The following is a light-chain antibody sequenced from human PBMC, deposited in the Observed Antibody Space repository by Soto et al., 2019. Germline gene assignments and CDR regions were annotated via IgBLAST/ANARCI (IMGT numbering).Light chain of an antibody. CDR3: QTWGFGILV. Sequence: QSVLTQSPSASASLGASVKLTCTLSSGHSNYAIAWHQQQSEKGPRYLMKLNSDGSHSKGDGIPDRFSGSSSGAERYLTISSLQSEDEADYYCQTWGFGILVFGGGTKLTVL. V-gene: IGLV4-69*01. CDR2: LNSDGSH. CDR1: SGHSNYA. J-gene: IGLJ2*01.